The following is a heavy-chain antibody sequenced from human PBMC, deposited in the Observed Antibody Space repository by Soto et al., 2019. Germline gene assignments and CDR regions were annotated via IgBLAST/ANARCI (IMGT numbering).Heavy chain of an antibody. J-gene: IGHJ6*02. CDR3: ARDRGNMVAIFHHYYGMDV. D-gene: IGHD3-3*02. CDR2: INPDSGAT. V-gene: IGHV1-2*02. Sequence: GASVKVSCKASGYTFTGQYMHWVRQAPGQGLEWMGWINPDSGATKYAQKVQGRVTMTRDTSISTVYMELSRLKSDDTAVYYCARDRGNMVAIFHHYYGMDVWGQGTTVTVSS. CDR1: GYTFTGQY.